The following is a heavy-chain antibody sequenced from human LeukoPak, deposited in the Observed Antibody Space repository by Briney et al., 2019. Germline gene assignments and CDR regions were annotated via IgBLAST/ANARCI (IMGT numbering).Heavy chain of an antibody. Sequence: GSLRLSCAGSGFTFKDFWMSWVRQAPGKGLEWIGSIYDSGSTYYNLSLKSRVTISVDTSKNQFSLKLNSVTAADTAVYYCARHYGPWGQGTLVTVSS. CDR3: ARHYGP. V-gene: IGHV4-38-2*01. CDR1: GFTFKDFW. D-gene: IGHD3-16*01. CDR2: IYDSGST. J-gene: IGHJ5*02.